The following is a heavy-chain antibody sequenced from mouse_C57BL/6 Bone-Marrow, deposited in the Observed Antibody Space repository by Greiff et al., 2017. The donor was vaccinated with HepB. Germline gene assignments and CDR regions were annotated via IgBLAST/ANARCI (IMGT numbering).Heavy chain of an antibody. V-gene: IGHV1-78*01. D-gene: IGHD1-1*01. Sequence: QVQLQQSDAELVKPGASVKISCKVSGYTFTDHTIHWMKQRPEQGLEWIGYIYPRDGSTKYNEKFKGKATLTADKSSSTAYMQLNSLTSKDSAVYFCARNYYCGSSLAWFAYWGQGTLVTVSA. CDR3: ARNYYCGSSLAWFAY. CDR2: IYPRDGST. CDR1: GYTFTDHT. J-gene: IGHJ3*01.